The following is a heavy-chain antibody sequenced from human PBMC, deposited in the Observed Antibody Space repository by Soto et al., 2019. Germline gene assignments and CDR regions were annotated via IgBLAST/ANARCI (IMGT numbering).Heavy chain of an antibody. D-gene: IGHD2-2*01. Sequence: QVQLVQSGAEVKKPGSSVKVSCKASGGTFSSYAISWVRQAPGQGLEWMGGIIPIFGTANYAQKFQGRVTIXXDXAXXTAYMELSSLRSEDTAVYYCAVPAAAMVDYYGMDVWGQGTTVTVSS. V-gene: IGHV1-69*12. CDR3: AVPAAAMVDYYGMDV. CDR1: GGTFSSYA. CDR2: IIPIFGTA. J-gene: IGHJ6*02.